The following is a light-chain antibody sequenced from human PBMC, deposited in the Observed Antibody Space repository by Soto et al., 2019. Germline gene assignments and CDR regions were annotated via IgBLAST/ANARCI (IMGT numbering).Light chain of an antibody. V-gene: IGKV3-20*01. Sequence: EIVLTQSPGTLSLSPGERATLSCRASQSVSSTYLAWYQQRPGQAPRLLIYGASSRATCIPARFSGSGSGTAFTLTISRLEPEDFAVYYCQQYAGSPLAFGGGTKVEIK. J-gene: IGKJ4*01. CDR1: QSVSSTY. CDR2: GAS. CDR3: QQYAGSPLA.